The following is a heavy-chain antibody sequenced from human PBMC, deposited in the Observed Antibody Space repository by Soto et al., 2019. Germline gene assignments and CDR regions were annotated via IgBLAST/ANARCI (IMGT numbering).Heavy chain of an antibody. Sequence: QVQLVESGGGVVQPGRSLRLSCAASGFTFSSYGMHWVRQAPGKGLEWVAVIWYDGSNKYYADSVKGRFTISRDNSKNTLYLQMNSLRAEDTAVYYCARDGGVVAVLRYYFDYWGQGTLVTVSS. J-gene: IGHJ4*02. CDR2: IWYDGSNK. D-gene: IGHD2-15*01. V-gene: IGHV3-33*01. CDR1: GFTFSSYG. CDR3: ARDGGVVAVLRYYFDY.